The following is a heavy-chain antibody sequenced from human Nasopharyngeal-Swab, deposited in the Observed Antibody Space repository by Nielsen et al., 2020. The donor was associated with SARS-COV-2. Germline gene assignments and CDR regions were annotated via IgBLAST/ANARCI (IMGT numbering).Heavy chain of an antibody. J-gene: IGHJ3*02. CDR2: INHSGST. D-gene: IGHD1-7*01. Sequence: RQAPGKGLEWIGEINHSGSTNYNPSLKSRVTISVDTSKSQFSLKLSSVTAADTAVYYCARGEGITGTTPGAFDIWGQGTMVTVSS. V-gene: IGHV4-34*01. CDR3: ARGEGITGTTPGAFDI.